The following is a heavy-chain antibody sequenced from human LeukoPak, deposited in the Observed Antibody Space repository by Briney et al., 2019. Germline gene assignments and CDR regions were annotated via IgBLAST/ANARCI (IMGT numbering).Heavy chain of an antibody. V-gene: IGHV3-7*01. Sequence: GGSLRLSCAASGFTFSTYRMSWVRQAPGKGLEWVANIKQDGSEKHYVDSVKGRFTISRDNAKNSLYLQMSSLRAEDTAVYYCTRVEETATTAAIIRKYSYYYYYMDVWGKGNTVTVS. D-gene: IGHD4-11*01. CDR3: TRVEETATTAAIIRKYSYYYYYMDV. CDR1: GFTFSTYR. CDR2: IKQDGSEK. J-gene: IGHJ6*03.